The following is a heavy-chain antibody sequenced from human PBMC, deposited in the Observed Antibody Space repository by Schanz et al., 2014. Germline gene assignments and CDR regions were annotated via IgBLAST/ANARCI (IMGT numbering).Heavy chain of an antibody. CDR3: ARGSRYTWDDGHLHY. J-gene: IGHJ4*02. Sequence: QVQLVQSGAEVKKPGASVKVSCKASGYSFFNYGISWVRQAPGQGLEWMGWIRAYNANTNFAQKLQGRVTMTTDTSTSTAYMELRSLRSEDTALYYCARGSRYTWDDGHLHYWGQGTLVTVSS. CDR2: IRAYNANT. V-gene: IGHV1-18*01. D-gene: IGHD1-20*01. CDR1: GYSFFNYG.